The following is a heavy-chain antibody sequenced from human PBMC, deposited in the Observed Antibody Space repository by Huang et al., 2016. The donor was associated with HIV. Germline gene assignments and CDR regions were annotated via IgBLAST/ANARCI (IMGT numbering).Heavy chain of an antibody. D-gene: IGHD6-19*01. CDR3: ARQWGRVAGFLSWYPYYFDW. CDR1: DVSVVSGSDF. CDR2: FHYYSAS. J-gene: IGHJ4*02. Sequence: HLQESGPRLLRPAETLAVTCNVADVSVVSGSDFWAWICRAPGKGLEWIGRFHYYSASVYYPSLKGLVTISRGGSDSQLSLRLTSGTAADSATYFCARQWGRVAGFLSWYPYYFDWWGRGHFVAVSS. V-gene: IGHV4-39*01.